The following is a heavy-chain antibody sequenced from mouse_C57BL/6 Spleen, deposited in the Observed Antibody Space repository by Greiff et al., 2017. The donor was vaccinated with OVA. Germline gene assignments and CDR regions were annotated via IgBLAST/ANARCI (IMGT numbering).Heavy chain of an antibody. D-gene: IGHD1-1*01. CDR2: LDPSGSYT. V-gene: IGHV1-50*01. CDR3: ARFHTDDYFDY. CDR1: GYTFTSYW. J-gene: IGHJ2*01. Sequence: QVQLQQPGAELVKPGASVKLSCKASGYTFTSYWMQWVKQRPGQGLEWIGELDPSGSYTNYNQKFKGKATLPVDTSSSTAYMQLSSLTSEDSAVYYCARFHTDDYFDYWGQGTTLTVSS.